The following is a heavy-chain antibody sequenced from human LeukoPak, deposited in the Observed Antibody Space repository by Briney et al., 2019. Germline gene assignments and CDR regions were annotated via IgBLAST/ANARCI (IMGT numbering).Heavy chain of an antibody. D-gene: IGHD6-13*01. CDR2: ISWNSGSI. J-gene: IGHJ4*02. V-gene: IGHV3-9*01. CDR1: GFTFDDYA. CDR3: AKDKHSSSWYYFDY. Sequence: GRSLRLSCAASGFTFDDYAMHWVRQAPGKGLEWVSGISWNSGSIGYADSVKGRFTISRDNAKNSLYLQMNSLRAEDTALYYCAKDKHSSSWYYFDYWGQGTLVTVSS.